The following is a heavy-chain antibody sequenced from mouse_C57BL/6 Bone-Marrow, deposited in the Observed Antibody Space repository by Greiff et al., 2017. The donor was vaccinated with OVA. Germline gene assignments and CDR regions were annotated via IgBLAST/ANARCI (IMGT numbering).Heavy chain of an antibody. CDR2: IWSGGST. Sequence: QVQLQQSGPGLVQPSQSLSITCTVSGFSLTSYGVHWVRQSPGKGLEWLGVIWSGGSTDYNAAFISRLSISKDNSKSQVFFKMNSLQADDTAIYYCARKDYYGPYAMDYWGQGTSVTVSS. CDR3: ARKDYYGPYAMDY. CDR1: GFSLTSYG. D-gene: IGHD1-1*01. J-gene: IGHJ4*01. V-gene: IGHV2-2*01.